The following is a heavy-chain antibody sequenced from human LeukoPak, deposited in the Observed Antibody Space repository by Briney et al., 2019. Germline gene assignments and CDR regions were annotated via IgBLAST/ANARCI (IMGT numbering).Heavy chain of an antibody. V-gene: IGHV3-64D*09. J-gene: IGHJ6*02. CDR1: GFTFSSYA. CDR3: ARGYCSGRSCYNGMDV. D-gene: IGHD2-15*01. Sequence: GGSLRLSCSASGFTFSSYAMHWVRQAPGKGLEYVSAISSNGGSTYYADSVKGRFTISRDNSKNTLYLQMSSLRAEDTAVYYCARGYCSGRSCYNGMDVWGQGTTVTVSS. CDR2: ISSNGGST.